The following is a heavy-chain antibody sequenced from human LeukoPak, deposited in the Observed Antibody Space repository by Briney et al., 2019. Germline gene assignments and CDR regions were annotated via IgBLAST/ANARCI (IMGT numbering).Heavy chain of an antibody. CDR1: GYTFTSYD. D-gene: IGHD4-17*01. V-gene: IGHV1-2*02. Sequence: ASVKVSCKASGYTFTSYDINWVRQAPGQGLEWMGWINPNSGGTNYAQKFQGRVTMTRDTSISTAYMELSRLRSDDTAVYYCARSAGNYGDYEGYWGQGTLVTVSS. CDR2: INPNSGGT. J-gene: IGHJ4*02. CDR3: ARSAGNYGDYEGY.